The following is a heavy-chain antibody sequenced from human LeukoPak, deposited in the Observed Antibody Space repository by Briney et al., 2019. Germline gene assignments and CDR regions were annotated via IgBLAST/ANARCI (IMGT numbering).Heavy chain of an antibody. J-gene: IGHJ6*03. V-gene: IGHV3-48*04. D-gene: IGHD3-22*01. Sequence: AGGSLRLSCAASGFTFSSYSMNWVRQAPGKGLEWVSYISSSSSTIYYADSVKGRFTISRDNAKNSLYLQMNSLRAEDTAVYYCAREHTGFSMIVVARRDYYYMDVWGKGTTVTVSS. CDR3: AREHTGFSMIVVARRDYYYMDV. CDR1: GFTFSSYS. CDR2: ISSSSSTI.